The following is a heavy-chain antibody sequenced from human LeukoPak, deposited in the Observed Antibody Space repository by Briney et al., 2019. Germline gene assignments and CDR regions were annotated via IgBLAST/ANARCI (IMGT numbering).Heavy chain of an antibody. V-gene: IGHV4-34*01. CDR1: GGSFSGYY. D-gene: IGHD2-15*01. CDR2: INHSGSA. CDR3: ASSVVVVAAKFRAADGMDV. Sequence: SETLSLTCAVYGGSFSGYYWSWIRQPPGKGLEWIGEINHSGSANYNPSLKSRVTISVDTSKNQFSLKLISVTAADTAVYYCASSVVVVAAKFRAADGMDVWGQGTTVTVSS. J-gene: IGHJ6*02.